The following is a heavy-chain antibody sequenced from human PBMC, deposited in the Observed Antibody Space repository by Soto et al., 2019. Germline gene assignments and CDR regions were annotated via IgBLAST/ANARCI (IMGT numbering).Heavy chain of an antibody. CDR1: GFTFSNVL. V-gene: IGHV3-15*07. Sequence: AGGSMSLSCAASGFTFSNVLMNWVRQAPGKGLEWVGRIRSKGNAATTDYAAPVKGRFTISRDDSKNTLYLQMNSLKFEDTAVYYCPLITMLGPLGYRGQGTLVTVSS. CDR2: IRSKGNAATT. J-gene: IGHJ4*02. CDR3: PLITMLGPLGY. D-gene: IGHD3-10*02.